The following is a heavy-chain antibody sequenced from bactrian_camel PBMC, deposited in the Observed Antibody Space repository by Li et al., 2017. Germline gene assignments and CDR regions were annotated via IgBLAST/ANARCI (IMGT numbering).Heavy chain of an antibody. J-gene: IGHJ6*01. CDR2: VIAGSGPT. Sequence: HVQLVESGGGSVQAGGSLRLSCAFSGYTYSGHCMGWFRQAPGKERVGVAVIAGSGPTGYADSVKGRFTISKDNAKNTLYLQMNSLKPEDTAMYYCAADHNFRAYCCTPSDFGFWGQGTQVTVS. V-gene: IGHV3S26*01. CDR1: GYTYSGHC. CDR3: AADHNFRAYCCTPSDFGF. D-gene: IGHD1*01.